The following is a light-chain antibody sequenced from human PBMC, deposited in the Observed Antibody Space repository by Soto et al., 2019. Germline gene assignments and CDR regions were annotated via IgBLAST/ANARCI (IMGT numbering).Light chain of an antibody. Sequence: DIQMTQSPTSLSASVRAIITITCRASQNIGTYLNWYQQKPGQAPKLLIYDASRLQSGFPSRFSGSGSGTDFTLTITGLQPADFATYYCQKGYMSPWTFGQGTTV. CDR2: DAS. V-gene: IGKV1-39*01. J-gene: IGKJ1*01. CDR3: QKGYMSPWT. CDR1: QNIGTY.